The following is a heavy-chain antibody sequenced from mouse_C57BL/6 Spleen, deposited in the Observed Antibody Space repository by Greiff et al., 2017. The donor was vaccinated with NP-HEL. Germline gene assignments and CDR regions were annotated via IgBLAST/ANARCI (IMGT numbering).Heavy chain of an antibody. CDR2: ISYDGSN. D-gene: IGHD2-2*01. V-gene: IGHV3-6*01. CDR3: ARSGYDAAWFAY. CDR1: GYSITSGYY. J-gene: IGHJ3*01. Sequence: EVQLKESGPGLVKPSQSLSLTCSVTGYSITSGYYWNWIRQFPGNKLEWMGYISYDGSNNYNPSLKNRIPITRDTSKNQFFLKLNSVTTEDTATYYCARSGYDAAWFAYWGQGTLVTVSA.